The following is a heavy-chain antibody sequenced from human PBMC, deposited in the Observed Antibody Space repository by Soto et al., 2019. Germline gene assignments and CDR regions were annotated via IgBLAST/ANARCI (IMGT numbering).Heavy chain of an antibody. V-gene: IGHV1-3*01. J-gene: IGHJ4*01. D-gene: IGHD1-7*01. CDR1: GYSFNTHA. Sequence: ASVKVSCKASGYSFNTHAMHWVRQAPGQGLEWVGWINAANGVTRNSQKFQGRVTLTSDTSATTAYMELSSLRSEDTAVYYCARNILGGTTDYWG. CDR3: ARNILGGTTDY. CDR2: INAANGVT.